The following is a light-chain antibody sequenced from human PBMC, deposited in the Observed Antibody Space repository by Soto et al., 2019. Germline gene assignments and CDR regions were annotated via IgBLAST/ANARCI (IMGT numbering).Light chain of an antibody. CDR1: QDISRF. CDR2: DTS. Sequence: DVQMTQSPSAMSASVGDRVTITCRASQDISRFVAWFQQKPGKAPERLIYDTSTLQVGVPSRFSGGGSGTEFTLAISGLQPEDFATYYCQQYNNWPRTFGQGTKVEIK. CDR3: QQYNNWPRT. J-gene: IGKJ1*01. V-gene: IGKV1-17*03.